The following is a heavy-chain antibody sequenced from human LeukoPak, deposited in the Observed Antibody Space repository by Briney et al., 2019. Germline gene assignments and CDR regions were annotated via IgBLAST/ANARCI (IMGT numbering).Heavy chain of an antibody. J-gene: IGHJ4*02. Sequence: GGSLRLSCAASGFTFSSYAMSWVRQAPGKGLEWVSAISGSAGSTYYADSVKGRFTISRDNSKNALYLQMNSLRAEDTALYYCAKAGGSNNWYYFDFWGQGTLVTVSS. CDR2: ISGSAGST. CDR1: GFTFSSYA. CDR3: AKAGGSNNWYYFDF. V-gene: IGHV3-23*01. D-gene: IGHD6-13*01.